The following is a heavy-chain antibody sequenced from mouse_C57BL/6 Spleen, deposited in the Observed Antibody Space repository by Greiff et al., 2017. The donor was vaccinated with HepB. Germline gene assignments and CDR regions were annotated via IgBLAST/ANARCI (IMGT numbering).Heavy chain of an antibody. CDR2: IYPGDGDT. Sequence: QVQLQQSGPELVKPGASVKISCKASGYAFSSSWMNWVKQRPGKGLEWIGRIYPGDGDTNYNGKFKGKATLTADKSSSTAYMQLSSLTSEDSAVYFCARYRGAMDYWGQGTSVTVSS. CDR3: ARYRGAMDY. V-gene: IGHV1-82*01. J-gene: IGHJ4*01. CDR1: GYAFSSSW.